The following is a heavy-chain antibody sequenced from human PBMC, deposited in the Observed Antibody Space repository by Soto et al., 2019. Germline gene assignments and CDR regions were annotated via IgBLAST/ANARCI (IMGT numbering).Heavy chain of an antibody. V-gene: IGHV3-33*01. J-gene: IGHJ4*02. Sequence: QVQLVESGGGVVQPGRSLRLSCAASGFTFSSYGMHWVRQAPGKGLEWVAVIWYDGSNKYYADSVKGRFTISRDNSKNTLYLQMNSLRAEDTAVYYCARGGMGYSYGQGGFAYWGQGTLVTVSS. CDR1: GFTFSSYG. D-gene: IGHD5-18*01. CDR2: IWYDGSNK. CDR3: ARGGMGYSYGQGGFAY.